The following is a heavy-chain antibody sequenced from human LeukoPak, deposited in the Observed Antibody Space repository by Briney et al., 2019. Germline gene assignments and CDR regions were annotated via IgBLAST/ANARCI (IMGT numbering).Heavy chain of an antibody. CDR3: ARFYDYYGSGSYFDY. Sequence: SETLSLTCAVYGGSFSGYYWSWIRQPPGKGLEWIGEINHSGSTNYNPSLKSRVTISVDTSKNQFSLKLSSVTAADTAVYYCARFYDYYGSGSYFDYWGQGTLVTVSS. CDR2: INHSGST. J-gene: IGHJ4*02. CDR1: GGSFSGYY. D-gene: IGHD3-10*01. V-gene: IGHV4-34*01.